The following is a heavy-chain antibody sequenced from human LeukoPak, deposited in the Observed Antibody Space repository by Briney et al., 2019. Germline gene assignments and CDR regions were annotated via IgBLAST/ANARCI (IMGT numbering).Heavy chain of an antibody. CDR1: GDSISTSNSY. J-gene: IGHJ4*02. Sequence: PSETLSLTCTVSGDSISTSNSYWGWIRQPPGKGLEWIGSIYYSGNTYYNASLKSRVTISVDTSKNQFSLKLSSVTAADTAVYYCGRFSWYRGIDYWGQGTLVTVSS. D-gene: IGHD6-13*01. CDR2: IYYSGNT. V-gene: IGHV4-39*07. CDR3: GRFSWYRGIDY.